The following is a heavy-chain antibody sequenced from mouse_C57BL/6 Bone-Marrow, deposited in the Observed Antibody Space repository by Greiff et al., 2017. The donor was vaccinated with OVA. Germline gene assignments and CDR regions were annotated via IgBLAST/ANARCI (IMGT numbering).Heavy chain of an antibody. CDR2: IYPGDGDT. CDR3: ASYYAAMDY. J-gene: IGHJ4*01. V-gene: IGHV1-82*01. D-gene: IGHD2-1*01. Sequence: QVQLQQSGPELVKPGASVKISCKASGYAFSSSWMNWVKQRPGKGLEWIGRIYPGDGDTNYNGKFKGKATLTADKSSSTAYMQLSSLTSEDSAVYFCASYYAAMDYWGQGTSVTVSS. CDR1: GYAFSSSW.